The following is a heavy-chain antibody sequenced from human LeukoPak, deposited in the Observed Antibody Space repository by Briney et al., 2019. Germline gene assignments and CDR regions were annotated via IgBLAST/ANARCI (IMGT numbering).Heavy chain of an antibody. Sequence: GGSLRLSCAASGFTLSSHDMHWVRQASGKGLEWVSAIALSGIRYYSRSVKGRFTISRENGKNALYLQMNSLRAEDTALYYCARESSITSGTTGETFDFWGQGTTVTVSS. CDR3: ARESSITSGTTGETFDF. CDR1: GFTLSSHD. CDR2: IALSGIR. V-gene: IGHV3-13*01. D-gene: IGHD1-1*01. J-gene: IGHJ3*01.